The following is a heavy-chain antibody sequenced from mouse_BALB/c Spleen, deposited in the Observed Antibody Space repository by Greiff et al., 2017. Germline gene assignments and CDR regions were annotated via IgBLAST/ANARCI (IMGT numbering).Heavy chain of an antibody. CDR2: ISSGSSTI. V-gene: IGHV5-17*02. D-gene: IGHD1-1*01. CDR1: GFSFSSFG. CDR3: ARYYYDSSYAMDY. J-gene: IGHJ4*01. Sequence: DVMLVESGGGLVQPGGSRKLSCAASGFSFSSFGMHWVRQAPEKGLEWVAYISSGSSTIYYADTVKGRFTISRDNPKNTLFLQMTSLRSEDTAMYYYARYYYDSSYAMDYWGQGTSVTVSS.